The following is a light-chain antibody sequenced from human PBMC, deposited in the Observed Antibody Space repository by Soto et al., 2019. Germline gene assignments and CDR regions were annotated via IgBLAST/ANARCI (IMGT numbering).Light chain of an antibody. CDR3: QQRSSWIT. V-gene: IGKV3-11*01. CDR2: DSS. Sequence: EIVLTQSPATLSLWPGETAILSCRASQSVGSYLSWYQQKPGQAPRLLISDSSVRAPGIPARFSGSGSGTDFTLTISSLEPEDFALYYCQQRSSWITFGQGTRLEIE. J-gene: IGKJ5*01. CDR1: QSVGSY.